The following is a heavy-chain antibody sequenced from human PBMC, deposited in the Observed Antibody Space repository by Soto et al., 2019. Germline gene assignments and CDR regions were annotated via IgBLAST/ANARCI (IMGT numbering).Heavy chain of an antibody. CDR3: ARDKAPGAHFFDY. J-gene: IGHJ4*02. CDR2: ISYDGSNK. D-gene: IGHD3-3*02. V-gene: IGHV3-30-3*01. Sequence: GGSLRLSCAASRFTFSSYAMHWVRQAPGKGLEWVAVISYDGSNKYYADSVKGRFTISRDNSKNTLYLQMNSPRAEDTAVYYCARDKAPGAHFFDYWGQGTLVTVSS. CDR1: RFTFSSYA.